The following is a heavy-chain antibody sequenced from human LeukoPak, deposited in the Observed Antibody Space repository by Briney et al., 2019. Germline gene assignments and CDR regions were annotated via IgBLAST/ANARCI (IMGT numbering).Heavy chain of an antibody. J-gene: IGHJ5*02. CDR2: IYYSGST. CDR3: ARAYYYGSGRWFDP. CDR1: GGSISSYY. Sequence: SETLSLTCTVSGGSISSYYWSWIRQPPGKGLEWIGYIYYSGSTYYNPSLKSRVTISVDTSKNQFSLKLSSVTAADTAVYYCARAYYYGSGRWFDPWGQGTLVTVSS. V-gene: IGHV4-59*12. D-gene: IGHD3-10*01.